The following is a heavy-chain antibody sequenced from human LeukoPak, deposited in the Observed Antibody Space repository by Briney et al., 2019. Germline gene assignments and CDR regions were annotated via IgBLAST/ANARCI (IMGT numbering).Heavy chain of an antibody. CDR2: ISYDGSNK. Sequence: PGGSLRLSCAASGFTFSSYAMHWFRQAPGEGLEWVAVISYDGSNKYYADSVKGRFTISRDNSKNTLYLQMNSLRAEDTAVYYCARDASGSYYYWGQGTLVIVSS. CDR3: ARDASGSYYY. J-gene: IGHJ4*02. D-gene: IGHD1-26*01. V-gene: IGHV3-30*14. CDR1: GFTFSSYA.